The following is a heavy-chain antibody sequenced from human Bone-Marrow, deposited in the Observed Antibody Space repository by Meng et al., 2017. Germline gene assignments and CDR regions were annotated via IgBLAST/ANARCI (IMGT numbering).Heavy chain of an antibody. D-gene: IGHD3-3*01. CDR3: ARDDYDFWSGYPEYYYYGKDV. CDR2: IYTSGST. V-gene: IGHV4-4*07. J-gene: IGHJ6*02. Sequence: SETLSLTCTVSGGSISSYYWSWIRQPAGKGLEWIGRIYTSGSTNYNPSLKSRVTMSVDTSKNQFSLKLSSVTAADTAVYYCARDDYDFWSGYPEYYYYGKDVWGQGTTVTVSS. CDR1: GGSISSYY.